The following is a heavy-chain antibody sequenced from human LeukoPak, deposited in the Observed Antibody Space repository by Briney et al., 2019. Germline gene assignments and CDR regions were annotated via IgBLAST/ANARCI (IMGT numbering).Heavy chain of an antibody. Sequence: GGSLRLSCAASGFTFSSYSMNWVRQAPGKGLEWVSSISSSGSYIYYADSVKGRFTISRDNAKNSLYLQMNSLRAEDTAVYYCARDPAPLYGDLNWFDPWGQGTLVTVSS. V-gene: IGHV3-21*01. CDR2: ISSSGSYI. CDR3: ARDPAPLYGDLNWFDP. J-gene: IGHJ5*02. D-gene: IGHD4-17*01. CDR1: GFTFSSYS.